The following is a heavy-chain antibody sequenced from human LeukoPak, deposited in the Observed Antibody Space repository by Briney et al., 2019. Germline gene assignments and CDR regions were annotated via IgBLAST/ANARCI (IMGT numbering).Heavy chain of an antibody. CDR3: AKALRTDYYYYMDV. CDR1: GLTFSNYA. V-gene: IGHV3-23*01. J-gene: IGHJ6*03. Sequence: PGGSLRLSCAASGLTFSNYAMNWVRQAPGKGLEWVSTISGSAGSTYYADAVKGRFTISRDNSKSTLYLQMNSLRADDTAVYYCAKALRTDYYYYMDVWAKGTTVTVSS. CDR2: ISGSAGST.